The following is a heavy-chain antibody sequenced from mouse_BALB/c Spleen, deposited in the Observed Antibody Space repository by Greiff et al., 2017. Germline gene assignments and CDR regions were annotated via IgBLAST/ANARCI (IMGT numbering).Heavy chain of an antibody. J-gene: IGHJ4*01. CDR1: GYTFTSYV. CDR2: INPYNDGT. D-gene: IGHD1-1*01. CDR3: ARGRYYGSNVYYYAMDY. Sequence: EVQLQQSGPELVKPGASVKMSCKASGYTFTSYVMHWVKQKPGQGLEWIGYINPYNDGTKYNEKFKGKATLTSDKSSSTAYMELSSLTSEDSAVYYCARGRYYGSNVYYYAMDYWGQGTSVTVSS. V-gene: IGHV1-14*01.